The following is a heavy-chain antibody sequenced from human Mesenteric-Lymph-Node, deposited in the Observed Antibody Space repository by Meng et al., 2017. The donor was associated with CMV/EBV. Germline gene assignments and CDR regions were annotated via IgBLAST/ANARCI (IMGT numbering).Heavy chain of an antibody. CDR2: VWLSGST. V-gene: IGHV4-39*01. J-gene: IGHJ2*01. CDR1: GSTTSRNICD. Sequence: SGSTTSRNICDWGWIRQPPGKGLEWIGSVWLSGSTYFSPSLKSRVTISADTSTNQFSLQLSSVTAADTGVYYCAKHSGYAPYWYFDLWGRGTLVTVSS. D-gene: IGHD3-22*01. CDR3: AKHSGYAPYWYFDL.